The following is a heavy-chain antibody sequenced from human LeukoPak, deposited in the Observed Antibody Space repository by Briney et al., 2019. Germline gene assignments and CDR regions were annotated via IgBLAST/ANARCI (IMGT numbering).Heavy chain of an antibody. D-gene: IGHD5-24*01. CDR2: MYYSGST. CDR3: ARHLPHVXTPTILDY. V-gene: IGHV4-39*01. CDR1: GGSISSSSYY. J-gene: IGHJ4*02. Sequence: SETLSLTCTVSGGSISSSSYYWGWIRQPPGKGLEWIGSMYYSGSTFYIPSLKSRVTMSVDTSKNQFSLELTSVTAADTAVYYCARHLPHVXTPTILDYWGQGTLVTVSP.